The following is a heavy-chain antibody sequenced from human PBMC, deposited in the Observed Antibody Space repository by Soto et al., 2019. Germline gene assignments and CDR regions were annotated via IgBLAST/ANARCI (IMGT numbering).Heavy chain of an antibody. D-gene: IGHD2-15*01. CDR1: GGTFSTYA. J-gene: IGHJ6*02. Sequence: QVQLVQSGAEVKKPGSSVKVSCKSSGGTFSTYAISWVRQAPGQGLEWMGGIIHIFDTANYAQKFQGRVTITADESTTTAYMELISLRSEDTAVYYCARDEMVVATGSRTWHYYYGMDVWGQGTTVTVSS. CDR3: ARDEMVVATGSRTWHYYYGMDV. V-gene: IGHV1-69*12. CDR2: IIHIFDTA.